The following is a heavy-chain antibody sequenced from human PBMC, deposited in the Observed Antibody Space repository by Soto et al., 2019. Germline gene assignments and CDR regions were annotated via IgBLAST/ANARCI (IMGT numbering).Heavy chain of an antibody. CDR2: ISAYNGNT. Sequence: GASVKVSCKASGYTFTSYGISWVRQAPGQGLEWMGWISAYNGNTNYAQKLQGRVTMTTDTSTSTAYMELRSLRSDDTAVYYCARGVGYYDSSGYYEAHAFDIWGQGTMVTVSS. CDR3: ARGVGYYDSSGYYEAHAFDI. CDR1: GYTFTSYG. J-gene: IGHJ3*02. V-gene: IGHV1-18*01. D-gene: IGHD3-22*01.